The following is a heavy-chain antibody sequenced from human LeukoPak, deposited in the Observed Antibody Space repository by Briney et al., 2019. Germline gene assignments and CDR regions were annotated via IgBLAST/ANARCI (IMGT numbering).Heavy chain of an antibody. CDR3: LRYSSGWYGDY. J-gene: IGHJ4*02. CDR2: IYSGGST. D-gene: IGHD6-19*01. CDR1: GFTVSSNY. Sequence: PGGSLRLSCAASGFTVSSNYMTWVRQAPGKGLEWVSVIYSGGSTYYADSVKGRFTVSRDNSKNTLYLQMNSLRAEDTAVYYCLRYSSGWYGDYWGQGTLVTVSS. V-gene: IGHV3-53*01.